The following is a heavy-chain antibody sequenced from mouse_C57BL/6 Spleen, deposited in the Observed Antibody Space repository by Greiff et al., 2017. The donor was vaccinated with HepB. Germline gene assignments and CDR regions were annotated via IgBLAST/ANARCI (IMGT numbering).Heavy chain of an antibody. CDR1: GFTFSDYG. V-gene: IGHV5-17*01. CDR2: ISSDSSTI. CDR3: ARDYYGSRGDAMDY. Sequence: EVHLVESGGGLVKPGGSLKLSCAASGFTFSDYGMHWVRQAPEKGLEWVAYISSDSSTIYYADTVKGRFTISRDNAKNTLFLQMTSLRSEDTAMYYCARDYYGSRGDAMDYWGQGTSVTVSS. D-gene: IGHD1-1*01. J-gene: IGHJ4*01.